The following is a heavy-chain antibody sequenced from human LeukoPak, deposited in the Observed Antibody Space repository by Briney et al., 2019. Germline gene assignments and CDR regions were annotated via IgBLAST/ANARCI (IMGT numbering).Heavy chain of an antibody. J-gene: IGHJ4*02. CDR3: AKDAQPVPLRYFDGNVDY. V-gene: IGHV3-23*01. CDR1: GFTFSRYA. D-gene: IGHD3-9*01. Sequence: GGSLRLSCAASGFTFSRYAMSWVRQAPGKGLEWVSAISGSGGSTYYAVSVKGRFTISRDNSKNTLYLQMNSLRAEDTAVYYCAKDAQPVPLRYFDGNVDYWGQGTLVTVSS. CDR2: ISGSGGST.